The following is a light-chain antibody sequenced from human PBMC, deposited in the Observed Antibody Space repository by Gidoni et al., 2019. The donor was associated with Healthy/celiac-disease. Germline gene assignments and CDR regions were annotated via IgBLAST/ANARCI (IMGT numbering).Light chain of an antibody. CDR3: SSYTSSSTLVV. CDR2: EVS. CDR1: SSDVGGYNY. V-gene: IGLV2-14*01. Sequence: QSALTQPASVSGSPGQSLTISCTGTSSDVGGYNYVSWYQQHPGKAPKLMIYEVSNRPSGVSNRVSGSKPGNTASLTISGLQAEDEADYYCSSYTSSSTLVVFGGGTKLTVL. J-gene: IGLJ2*01.